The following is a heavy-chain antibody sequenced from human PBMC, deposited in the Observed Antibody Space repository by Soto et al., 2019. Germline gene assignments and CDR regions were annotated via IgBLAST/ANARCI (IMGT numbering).Heavy chain of an antibody. J-gene: IGHJ5*02. V-gene: IGHV4-59*01. CDR2: IYYSGST. CDR1: GGSISSYY. Sequence: QVQLQESGPGLVKPSETLSLTCTVSGGSISSYYWSWIRQPPGKGLEWIGYIYYSGSTNYNPSLKSRVTISVDTSKNQFSLKLSSVTAADTAVYYCARGAELRYFDWLSESQAFWFDPWGQGTLVTVSS. D-gene: IGHD3-9*01. CDR3: ARGAELRYFDWLSESQAFWFDP.